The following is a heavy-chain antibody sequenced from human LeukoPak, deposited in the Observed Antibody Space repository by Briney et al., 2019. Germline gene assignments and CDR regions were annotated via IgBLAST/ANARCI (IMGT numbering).Heavy chain of an antibody. CDR3: GKTSGYSSSWYWFDP. V-gene: IGHV3-23*01. J-gene: IGHJ5*02. CDR1: GFTFSSYG. Sequence: GSLRLSCAASGFTFSSYGMSWVRQAPGKGLEWVSAISGSGGSTYYADSVKGRFTISRDNSKNTLYLQMNSLGAEDTAVYYCGKTSGYSSSWYWFDPWGQGTLVTVSS. CDR2: ISGSGGST. D-gene: IGHD6-13*01.